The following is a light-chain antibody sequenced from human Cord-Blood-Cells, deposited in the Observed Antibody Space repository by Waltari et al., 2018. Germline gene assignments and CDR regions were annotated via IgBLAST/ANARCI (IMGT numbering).Light chain of an antibody. CDR3: CSYAGSYNYV. J-gene: IGLJ1*01. V-gene: IGLV2-11*01. Sequence: SALTQPRSVSGSPGQSVTISCTGTSSDVGGYNYVSWYQQHPGKAPKLMIYDVSQRPSGVPDRVSGSKAGNTASLTISGLQAEDEADYYCCSYAGSYNYVFGTGTKVTVL. CDR2: DVS. CDR1: SSDVGGYNY.